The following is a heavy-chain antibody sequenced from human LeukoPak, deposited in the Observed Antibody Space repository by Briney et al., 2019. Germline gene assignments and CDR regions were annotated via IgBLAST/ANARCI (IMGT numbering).Heavy chain of an antibody. Sequence: PGGSLRLSCAASGFTFSSYAMSWVRQAPGKGLVWVSAISGSGGSTYYADSVKGRFTISRDNSKNTLYLQMNSLRAEDTAVYYCAKSVRGGYSYGYFDYWGQGTLVTVSS. CDR3: AKSVRGGYSYGYFDY. J-gene: IGHJ4*02. CDR2: ISGSGGST. V-gene: IGHV3-23*01. D-gene: IGHD5-18*01. CDR1: GFTFSSYA.